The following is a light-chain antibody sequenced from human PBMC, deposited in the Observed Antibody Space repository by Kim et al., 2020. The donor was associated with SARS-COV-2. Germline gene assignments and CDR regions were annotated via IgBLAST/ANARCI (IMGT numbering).Light chain of an antibody. Sequence: DIQMTQSPSSVSASVGDRVTITCRASQDISRWLAWYQQKPGKAPLLLISITSSLQSGVPSRFSGSGSGTDFTLTISSLQPEDFATYYCQQSISFPLTFGGGTKVDIK. CDR2: ITS. CDR3: QQSISFPLT. V-gene: IGKV1D-12*01. J-gene: IGKJ4*01. CDR1: QDISRW.